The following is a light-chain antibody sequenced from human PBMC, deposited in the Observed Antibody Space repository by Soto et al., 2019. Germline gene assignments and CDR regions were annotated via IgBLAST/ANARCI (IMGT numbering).Light chain of an antibody. J-gene: IGKJ4*01. V-gene: IGKV3-20*01. CDR2: GAS. CDR3: QHYGSLVLT. CDR1: QSVSSTY. Sequence: EIGLTQSPGTLSLSPGERATLSCRASQSVSSTYLAWYQHKPGQAPRLLIYGASSRATAIPERFSGSGSATDFTLTISRLEPEDFAVYYCQHYGSLVLTFGGGTKVEIK.